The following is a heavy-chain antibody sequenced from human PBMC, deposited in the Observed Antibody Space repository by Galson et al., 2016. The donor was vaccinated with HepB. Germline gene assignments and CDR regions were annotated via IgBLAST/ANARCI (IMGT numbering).Heavy chain of an antibody. J-gene: IGHJ6*04. CDR1: GFTLSTYH. CDR2: ISDNGNNK. CDR3: ARETLSGTWRVGMDV. V-gene: IGHV3-30-3*01. D-gene: IGHD1-1*01. Sequence: SLRLSCAASGFTLSTYHMHWVRQAPGKGLEWVALISDNGNNKYYADSVKGRFSISKDNSKQTRYLQMNNLRVEDTAVFYCARETLSGTWRVGMDVWGKGTTVTVSS.